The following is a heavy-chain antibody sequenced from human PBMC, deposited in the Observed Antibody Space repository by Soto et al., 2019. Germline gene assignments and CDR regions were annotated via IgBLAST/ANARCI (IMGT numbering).Heavy chain of an antibody. V-gene: IGHV3-7*01. CDR3: ATIVATIRN. J-gene: IGHJ4*02. CDR1: RFTFSNYW. D-gene: IGHD5-12*01. Sequence: EVQLVESGGGLVQPGGSLRLSCAASRFTFSNYWMSWVRQAPGKGLEWVANIKQDGSEKYYVDSVKGRLTISRDNTKNSLYLQMDSLRAEDTAVYYCATIVATIRNWGQGTLVTVSS. CDR2: IKQDGSEK.